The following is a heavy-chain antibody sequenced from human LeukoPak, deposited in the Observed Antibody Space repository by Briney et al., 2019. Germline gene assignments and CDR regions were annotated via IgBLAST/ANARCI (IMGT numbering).Heavy chain of an antibody. CDR3: ARLGISVSGGGAYYFDN. CDR1: GFTFSDYY. V-gene: IGHV3-11*03. J-gene: IGHJ4*02. CDR2: ISASSSDT. Sequence: PGGSLRLSCAASGFTFSDYYMSWFRQAPGKGLEWLSYISASSSDTSYADSVKGRLTISRDNARNSVYLQMNSLRAEDTALYYCARLGISVSGGGAYYFDNWGQGTLVTVSS. D-gene: IGHD6-19*01.